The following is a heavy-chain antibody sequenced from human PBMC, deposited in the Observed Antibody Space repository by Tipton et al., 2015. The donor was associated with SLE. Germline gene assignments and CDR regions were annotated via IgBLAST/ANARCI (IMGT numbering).Heavy chain of an antibody. V-gene: IGHV5-10-1*01. D-gene: IGHD1-26*01. J-gene: IGHJ4*02. Sequence: QLVQSGAEVKKPGESLRISCKGSGYSFTNYWIIWVRQMPGKGLEWMGSIDPSASYTKYSPSFQGHVTISADKSISTAYLQCSRLEASDTAMYYCARLRDVVGGSEGAYFDSWVQGTLVTVSS. CDR2: IDPSASYT. CDR1: GYSFTNYW. CDR3: ARLRDVVGGSEGAYFDS.